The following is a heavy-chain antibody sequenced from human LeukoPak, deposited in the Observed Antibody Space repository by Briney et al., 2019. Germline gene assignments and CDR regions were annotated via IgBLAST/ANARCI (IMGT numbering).Heavy chain of an antibody. J-gene: IGHJ3*02. CDR1: GFTFSSYA. Sequence: QAGGSPRLSCAASGFTFSSYAMHWVRQAPGKGLEWVAVISYDGSNKYYADSVKGRFTISRDNSKNTLYLQMNSLRAEDTAVYYCARDRTSSDAFDIWGQGTMVTVSS. V-gene: IGHV3-30-3*01. CDR2: ISYDGSNK. CDR3: ARDRTSSDAFDI.